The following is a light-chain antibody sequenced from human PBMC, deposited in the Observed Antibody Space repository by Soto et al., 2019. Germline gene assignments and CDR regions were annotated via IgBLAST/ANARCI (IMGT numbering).Light chain of an antibody. V-gene: IGKV1-6*01. J-gene: IGKJ1*01. CDR1: QGIRND. Sequence: AIQMTQSPSSLSASVGDRVTITCRASQGIRNDLGWYQQKPGKAPKLLIYAAITLQSGVPSRFSGSGSGTDFTLTIDSLQPEDFATYYCLQNYNSPRTFGQGTKVEVK. CDR2: AAI. CDR3: LQNYNSPRT.